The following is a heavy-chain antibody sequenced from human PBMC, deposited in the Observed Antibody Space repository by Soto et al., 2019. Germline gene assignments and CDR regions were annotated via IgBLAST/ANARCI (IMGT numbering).Heavy chain of an antibody. V-gene: IGHV3-23*01. Sequence: EVQLLESGGGLVQPGGSLRLSCAASGLIFSNYVLSWVSQAPGKGLEWVSAISGTGGSTYYSDSLKGRFTISRDNSKNMLYVKMNSLRVEDTAVYYGEKEGNRVRGPDYWGQGTLVTVSS. CDR1: GLIFSNYV. J-gene: IGHJ4*02. D-gene: IGHD3-10*01. CDR2: ISGTGGST. CDR3: EKEGNRVRGPDY.